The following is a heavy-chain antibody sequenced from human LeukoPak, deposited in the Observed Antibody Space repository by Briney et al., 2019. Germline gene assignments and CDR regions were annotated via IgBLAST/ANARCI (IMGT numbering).Heavy chain of an antibody. D-gene: IGHD3-22*01. Sequence: ASVKVSCKASGYTFTSYGISWGREALGQGLEWMGWISAYNGNTNYAQKLQGRVTMTTDTSTSTAYMELRSLRSDDTAVYYCARGAYYYDSSDPFDPWGQGTLVTVSS. J-gene: IGHJ5*02. V-gene: IGHV1-18*01. CDR3: ARGAYYYDSSDPFDP. CDR1: GYTFTSYG. CDR2: ISAYNGNT.